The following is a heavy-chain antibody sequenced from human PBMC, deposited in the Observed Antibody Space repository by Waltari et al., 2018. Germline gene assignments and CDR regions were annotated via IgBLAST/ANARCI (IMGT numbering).Heavy chain of an antibody. CDR3: ARVVARD. J-gene: IGHJ4*02. CDR2: ISSSGSNI. Sequence: VQLVESGGGLVQPGGSLRLSCAASGFSLSSYSMNWVRQAPGRGLGGVSYISSSGSNIYYADAVKGRCTISRDSAKNSLYLQMNSLRDEDTAVYYCARVVARDWGQGTLVTVSS. V-gene: IGHV3-48*02. CDR1: GFSLSSYS.